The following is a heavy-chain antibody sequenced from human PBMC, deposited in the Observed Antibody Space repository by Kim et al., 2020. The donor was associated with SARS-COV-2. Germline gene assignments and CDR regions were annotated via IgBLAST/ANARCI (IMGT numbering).Heavy chain of an antibody. CDR3: ARAGSSTSCYTS. D-gene: IGHD2-2*02. V-gene: IGHV1-69*02. Sequence: NYQQKFQGRVTITADKSTSTAYMELSSLRSEDTAVYYCARAGSSTSCYTSWGQGTLVTVSS. J-gene: IGHJ4*02.